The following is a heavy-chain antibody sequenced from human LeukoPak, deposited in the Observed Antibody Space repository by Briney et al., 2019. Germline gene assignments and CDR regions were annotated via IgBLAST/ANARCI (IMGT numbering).Heavy chain of an antibody. V-gene: IGHV3-21*01. CDR1: GFTFRYYT. CDR3: ARDDVAWNDVHWFDS. CDR2: ISSTDSSI. J-gene: IGHJ5*01. Sequence: GGSLRLSCAASGFTFRYYTMSWVRQAPGKGLEWVSSISSTDSSIYYADSVKRRFTISRDNAKNSLYLQMSSLRVEDTAVYYCARDDVAWNDVHWFDSWGQGTLVTVSS. D-gene: IGHD1-1*01.